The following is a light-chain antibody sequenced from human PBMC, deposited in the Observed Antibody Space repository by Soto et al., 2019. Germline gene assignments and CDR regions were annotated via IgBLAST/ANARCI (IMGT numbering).Light chain of an antibody. CDR2: GDN. Sequence: QAVVTQPPSVSGAPGQRVTISCTGSSSNIGAGYDVHWYQQLPGTAPKLVMYGDNNRPLGVPDRFSGSKSGTSASLAITGLQAEDEADYYCHSYDSSLSGSLFGGGTKVTVL. CDR3: HSYDSSLSGSL. J-gene: IGLJ3*02. V-gene: IGLV1-40*01. CDR1: SSNIGAGYD.